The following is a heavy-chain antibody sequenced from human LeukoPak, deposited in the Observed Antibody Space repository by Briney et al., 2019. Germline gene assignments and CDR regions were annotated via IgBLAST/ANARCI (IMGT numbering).Heavy chain of an antibody. J-gene: IGHJ6*04. CDR2: IIPIFGTA. D-gene: IGHD6-13*01. CDR1: GGTFSSYA. Sequence: WASVKVSCKASGGTFSSYAISWVRQAPGQGLEWMGGIIPIFGTANYAQKFQGRVTITADESTSTAYMELSSLRSEDTAAYYCARDTSLIAAAGPDYYYYGMDVWGKGTTVTVSS. V-gene: IGHV1-69*13. CDR3: ARDTSLIAAAGPDYYYYGMDV.